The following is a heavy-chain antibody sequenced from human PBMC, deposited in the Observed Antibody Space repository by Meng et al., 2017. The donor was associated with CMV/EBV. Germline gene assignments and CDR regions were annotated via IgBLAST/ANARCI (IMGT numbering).Heavy chain of an antibody. CDR3: ARLVRRGGTTFRHSDRDFDY. Sequence: ASVTVSCKASGYTFTGYYMHWVRQAPGQGLEWMGIINPSGGSTSYAQKFQGRVTMTRDTSTSTVYMELSSLRSEDTAVYYCARLVRRGGTTFRHSDRDFDYWGQGTLVTVSS. CDR1: GYTFTGYY. J-gene: IGHJ4*02. V-gene: IGHV1-46*01. CDR2: INPSGGST. D-gene: IGHD1-1*01.